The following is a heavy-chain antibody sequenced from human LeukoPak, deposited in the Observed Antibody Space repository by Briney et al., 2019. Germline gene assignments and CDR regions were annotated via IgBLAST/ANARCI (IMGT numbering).Heavy chain of an antibody. Sequence: PGGSLRLSCAASGFTFSSYAMTWVRQAPGQGLEWVSGITSGGGTYYADSVKGRFTISRDNSKNTLYLQMNSLRAEDTAVYYCARGPPSAAAGILDYWGQGTLVTVSS. J-gene: IGHJ4*02. CDR3: ARGPPSAAAGILDY. V-gene: IGHV3-23*01. CDR2: ITSGGGT. CDR1: GFTFSSYA. D-gene: IGHD6-13*01.